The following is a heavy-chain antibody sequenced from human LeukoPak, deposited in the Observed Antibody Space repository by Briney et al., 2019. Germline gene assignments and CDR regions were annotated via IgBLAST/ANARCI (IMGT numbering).Heavy chain of an antibody. D-gene: IGHD6-19*01. Sequence: GGSLRLSCAASGFSFSDYHMSWIRQASGKGLEWVSYISSSGGTISYADSVKGRFTISRDNTKKSMYLQMNSLRAEDTAVYYCARGPVSSSGFFGYWGQGTLVTVSS. CDR3: ARGPVSSSGFFGY. CDR1: GFSFSDYH. CDR2: ISSSGGTI. V-gene: IGHV3-11*01. J-gene: IGHJ4*02.